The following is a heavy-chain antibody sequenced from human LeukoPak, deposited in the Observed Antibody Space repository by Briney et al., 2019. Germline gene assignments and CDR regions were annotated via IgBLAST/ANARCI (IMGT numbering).Heavy chain of an antibody. V-gene: IGHV1-2*04. J-gene: IGHJ6*02. D-gene: IGHD3-10*01. CDR3: ARGPDLFYYGSGSYYDPYYYYGMDV. CDR1: GYTFTGYY. CDR2: INPNSGGT. Sequence: ASVKVSCKASGYTFTGYYMHWVRQAPGQGLEWMGWINPNSGGTNYAQKFQGWVTMTRDTSISTAYMELSRLRSDDTAVYYCARGPDLFYYGSGSYYDPYYYYGMDVWGQGTTVTVSS.